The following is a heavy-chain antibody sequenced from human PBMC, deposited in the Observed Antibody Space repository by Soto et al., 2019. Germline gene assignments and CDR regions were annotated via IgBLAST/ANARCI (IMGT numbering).Heavy chain of an antibody. CDR2: ISASGSGT. CDR1: GFTFTSYV. J-gene: IGHJ6*02. CDR3: VKDWSGNSCPCMDV. Sequence: GGSLRLSCAASGFTFTSYVMSWVRQAPGKGLEWVSGISASGSGTHYYADSVKGRFTVSRDDSKNTLYLQMNGLRAEDTAVYYCVKDWSGNSCPCMDVWGQGTTVTVSS. V-gene: IGHV3-23*01. D-gene: IGHD3-3*01.